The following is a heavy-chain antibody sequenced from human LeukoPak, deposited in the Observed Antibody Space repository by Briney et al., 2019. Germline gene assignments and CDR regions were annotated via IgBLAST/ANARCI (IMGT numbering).Heavy chain of an antibody. CDR2: IYYSGNT. V-gene: IGHV4-39*02. J-gene: IGHJ4*02. D-gene: IGHD1-26*01. Sequence: SETLSLTCAVSGGSISSSSYYWGWIRQPPGKGLEWIGSIYYSGNTYYNPSLKSRLTISVDTSKNQFSLKLSSVTAADTAVYYCARDSLGAGTVGATSGYWGQGTLVTVSS. CDR3: ARDSLGAGTVGATSGY. CDR1: GGSISSSSYY.